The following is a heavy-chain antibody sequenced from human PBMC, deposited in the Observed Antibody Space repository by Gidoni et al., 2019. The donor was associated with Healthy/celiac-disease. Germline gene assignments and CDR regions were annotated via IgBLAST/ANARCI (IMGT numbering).Heavy chain of an antibody. V-gene: IGHV1-46*01. CDR1: GYTFSNYY. CDR2: INPSGGRA. Sequence: QVHLVQSGAEVKKPGASVKVSCKASGYTFSNYYIHWVRQAPGQGLEWMGIINPSGGRASDAQNFQGRVAMTRDTSTSTVYMELISLRSEDTATYFCARENGDYRDFDYWGQGTQVTVSS. D-gene: IGHD4-17*01. J-gene: IGHJ4*02. CDR3: ARENGDYRDFDY.